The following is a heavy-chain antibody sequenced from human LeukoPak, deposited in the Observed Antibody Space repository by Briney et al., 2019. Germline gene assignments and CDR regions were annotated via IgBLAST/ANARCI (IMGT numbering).Heavy chain of an antibody. CDR1: GYTFATYA. J-gene: IGHJ5*02. Sequence: ASVKVSCKASGYTFATYAMHWVRQAPGQGLEWMGWISAYNGNTNYAQKLQGRVTMTTDTSTSTAYMELRSLRSDDTAVYYCARAGSWYDVRYNWFDPWGQGTLVTVSS. CDR2: ISAYNGNT. D-gene: IGHD6-13*01. CDR3: ARAGSWYDVRYNWFDP. V-gene: IGHV1-18*01.